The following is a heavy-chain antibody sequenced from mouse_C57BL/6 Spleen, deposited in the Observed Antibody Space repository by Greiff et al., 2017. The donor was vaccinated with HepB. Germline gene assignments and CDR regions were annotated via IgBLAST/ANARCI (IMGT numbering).Heavy chain of an antibody. CDR1: GYTFTSYG. J-gene: IGHJ1*03. CDR3: AREDLGSSYDWYFDV. Sequence: VQLQQSGAELARPGASVKLSCKASGYTFTSYGISWVKQRTGQGLEWIGEIYPRSGNTYYNEKFKGKATLTADKSSSTAYMELRSLTSEDSAVYFCAREDLGSSYDWYFDVWGTGTTVTVSS. CDR2: IYPRSGNT. D-gene: IGHD1-1*01. V-gene: IGHV1-81*01.